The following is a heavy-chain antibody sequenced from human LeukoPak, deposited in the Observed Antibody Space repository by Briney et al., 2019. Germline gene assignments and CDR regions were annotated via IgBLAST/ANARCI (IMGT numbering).Heavy chain of an antibody. J-gene: IGHJ6*02. Sequence: QPGGSLRLSCAASGFTFRTYAMSWVRQAPGKGLEWVAVISYDGSSKYYADSVKGRFTISRDNSKNTLYLQMSSLRAEDTAVYYCAKVRGSSTGLIVVAHYYYYGMDVWGQGTTVTVSS. V-gene: IGHV3-30*18. CDR1: GFTFRTYA. D-gene: IGHD3-22*01. CDR2: ISYDGSSK. CDR3: AKVRGSSTGLIVVAHYYYYGMDV.